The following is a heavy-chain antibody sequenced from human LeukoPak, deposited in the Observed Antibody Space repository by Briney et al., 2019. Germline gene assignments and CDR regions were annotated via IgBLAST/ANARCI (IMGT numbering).Heavy chain of an antibody. CDR3: ARDRAAGMEGRDWFDP. CDR2: IYTSGST. V-gene: IGHV4-4*07. D-gene: IGHD6-13*01. Sequence: SETLSLTCAVSGGSISSYYWSWIRQPAGKGLEWIGRIYTSGSTNYNPSLKSRVTMSVGTSKNQFSLKLSSVTAADTAVYYCARDRAAGMEGRDWFDPWGQGTLVTVSS. J-gene: IGHJ5*02. CDR1: GGSISSYY.